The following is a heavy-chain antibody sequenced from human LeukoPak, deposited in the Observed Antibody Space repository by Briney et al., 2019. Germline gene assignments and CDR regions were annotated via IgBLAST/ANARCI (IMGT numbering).Heavy chain of an antibody. J-gene: IGHJ3*02. CDR3: VGYSSGWSTWREPRAFDI. D-gene: IGHD6-19*01. V-gene: IGHV1-2*04. CDR2: INPNSGGT. CDR1: GYTFTGYY. Sequence: GASVKVSCKASGYTFTGYYMHWVRQAPGQGLEWMGWINPNSGGTNYAQKFQGWVTMTRDTSISTAYMELSRLRSDDTAVYYCVGYSSGWSTWREPRAFDIWGQGTMVTVSS.